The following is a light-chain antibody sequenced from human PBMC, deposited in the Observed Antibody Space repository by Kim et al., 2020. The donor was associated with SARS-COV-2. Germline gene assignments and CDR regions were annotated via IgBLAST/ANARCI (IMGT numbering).Light chain of an antibody. J-gene: IGKJ2*01. V-gene: IGKV1-33*01. Sequence: ASVGDRVTITCQASQDISNYLNWYQQKPGKAPKLLIYDASNLETGVPSRFSGSGSGTDFTFTISSLQPEDIATYYCQQYDNLPPHTFGQGTKLEIK. CDR1: QDISNY. CDR3: QQYDNLPPHT. CDR2: DAS.